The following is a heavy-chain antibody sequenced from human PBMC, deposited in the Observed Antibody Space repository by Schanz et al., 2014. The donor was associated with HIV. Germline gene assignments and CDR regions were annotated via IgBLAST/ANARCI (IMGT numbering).Heavy chain of an antibody. CDR2: INAYNGNT. J-gene: IGHJ3*02. D-gene: IGHD1-26*01. CDR3: ARRALLKWELRYAFDI. V-gene: IGHV1-18*01. CDR1: GYTFSTYG. Sequence: QVQLVQSGDEVKKPGASVKVSCKASGYTFSTYGISWVRQAPGQGLEWMGWINAYNGNTHYAEKLQGRVTMTRNTSITTAYMELRRLRSEDTDVYYCARRALLKWELRYAFDIWGQGTMVTGSS.